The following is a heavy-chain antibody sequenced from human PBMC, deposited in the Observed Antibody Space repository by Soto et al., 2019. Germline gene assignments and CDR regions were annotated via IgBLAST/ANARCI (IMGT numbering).Heavy chain of an antibody. Sequence: EVQLVESGGGLVQPGGSLRLSCAASGLIFSNYKMHWVCQAPGKGLVWVSRINTDGSITDYADSVKGRFTVSRDNPKNTLYLQMNSLRAEDTAVYYCARDTDGLHYWGQGTLVTVSS. CDR2: INTDGSIT. CDR3: ARDTDGLHY. V-gene: IGHV3-74*01. CDR1: GLIFSNYK. J-gene: IGHJ4*02.